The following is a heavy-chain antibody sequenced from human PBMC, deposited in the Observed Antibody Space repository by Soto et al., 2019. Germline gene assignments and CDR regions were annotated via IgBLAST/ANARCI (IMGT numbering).Heavy chain of an antibody. CDR3: ARDPSDYGDSYWYFDL. J-gene: IGHJ2*01. CDR2: ISVYNGNT. V-gene: IGHV1-18*04. D-gene: IGHD4-17*01. CDR1: GYTFTTYG. Sequence: QVQLVQSGAEVKKPGASVKVSCKASGYTFTTYGISWVRQAPGQGLEWMGWISVYNGNTNYTQKLQGRVTMTRDTSTSTAYMELRSLRSDDTAVYHCARDPSDYGDSYWYFDLWGRGTLVTVSS.